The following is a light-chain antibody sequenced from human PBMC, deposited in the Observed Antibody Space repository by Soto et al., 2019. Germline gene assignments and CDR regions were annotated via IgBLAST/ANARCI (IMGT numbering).Light chain of an antibody. J-gene: IGKJ1*01. V-gene: IGKV1-39*01. CDR2: AAS. Sequence: DIQMTQSPSSLSASVGDRVTITCRASQSISNYLNWYQQKPGKAPKLLIYAASSLQRGVPSRFSGSGSGTDFTLTIRSLQPEDFATYFFQQSYSTPRTFGQGTKVEIK. CDR1: QSISNY. CDR3: QQSYSTPRT.